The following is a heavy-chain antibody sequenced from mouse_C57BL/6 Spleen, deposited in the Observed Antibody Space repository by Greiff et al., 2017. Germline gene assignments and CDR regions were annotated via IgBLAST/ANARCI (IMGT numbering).Heavy chain of an antibody. J-gene: IGHJ4*01. D-gene: IGHD1-1*01. Sequence: VQLQQPGTELVKPGASVKLSCKASGYTFTSYWMHWVKQRPGQGLEWIGNINPSNGGTNYNEKFKSKATLTVDKSSSTAYMQLSSLTSEDSAVYYCARWALLRDYAMDYWGQGTSVTVSS. V-gene: IGHV1-53*01. CDR1: GYTFTSYW. CDR2: INPSNGGT. CDR3: ARWALLRDYAMDY.